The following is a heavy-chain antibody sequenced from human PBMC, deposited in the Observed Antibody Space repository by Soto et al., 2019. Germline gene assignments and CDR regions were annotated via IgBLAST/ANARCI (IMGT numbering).Heavy chain of an antibody. V-gene: IGHV5-10-1*01. D-gene: IGHD6-19*01. CDR1: GYSFTSYW. CDR3: ARHRIAVADDAFDI. CDR2: IDPSDSYT. J-gene: IGHJ3*02. Sequence: PGESLKISCKGSGYSFTSYWISWVRQMPGKGLEWMGRIDPSDSYTNYSPSFQGHVTISADKSISTAYLQWSSLKASDTAMYYCARHRIAVADDAFDIWGQGKMVTVSS.